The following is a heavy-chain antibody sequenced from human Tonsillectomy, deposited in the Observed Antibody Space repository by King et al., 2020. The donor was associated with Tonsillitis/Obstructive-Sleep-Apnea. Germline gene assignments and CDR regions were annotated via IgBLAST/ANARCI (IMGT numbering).Heavy chain of an antibody. D-gene: IGHD2-2*01. V-gene: IGHV1-46*01. J-gene: IGHJ4*02. Sequence: QLVQSGAEVKKPGASVKVSCQASGYTFTTYYVHWVRQAPGQGLEWMGLINPSGGSTSYAQNFQGRVTMTRDTSTSTVYMELSSLRSEDTAVYYCARGIGSSATCYFDFWGQGTLVTVSS. CDR3: ARGIGSSATCYFDF. CDR2: INPSGGST. CDR1: GYTFTTYY.